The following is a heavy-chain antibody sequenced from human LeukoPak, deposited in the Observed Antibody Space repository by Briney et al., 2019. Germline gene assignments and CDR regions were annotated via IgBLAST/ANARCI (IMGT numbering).Heavy chain of an antibody. CDR3: ARDQAYYDFWSGLPFDY. J-gene: IGHJ4*02. CDR1: GFTFSSYS. CDR2: ISSSSSYI. V-gene: IGHV3-21*01. D-gene: IGHD3-3*01. Sequence: PGGSLRLSCAASGFTFSSYSMNWVRQAPGKGLEWVSSISSSSSYIYYADSVKGRFTISRDNAKNSLYLQMNSLRAEDTAVYYCARDQAYYDFWSGLPFDYWGQGTLVTVSS.